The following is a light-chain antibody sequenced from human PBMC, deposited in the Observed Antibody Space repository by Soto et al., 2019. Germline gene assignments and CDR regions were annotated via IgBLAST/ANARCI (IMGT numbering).Light chain of an antibody. CDR2: EVS. J-gene: IGLJ3*02. V-gene: IGLV2-8*01. CDR3: TSYAGSDIWV. CDR1: SSDVGAYNY. Sequence: QSALTQPPSASGSPGQSVTISCTGTSSDVGAYNYVSWYQQYPGKAPKLVIYEVSKRPSGVPGRFSGSKSGKTASLTVAGLQPEDEADYYCTSYAGSDIWVFGGGTKLTVL.